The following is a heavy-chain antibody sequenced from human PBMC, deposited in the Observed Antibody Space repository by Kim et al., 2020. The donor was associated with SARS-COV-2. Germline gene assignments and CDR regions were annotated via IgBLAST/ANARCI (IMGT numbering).Heavy chain of an antibody. CDR1: GFTFSGSA. CDR3: TRGLRLQYYTPDAFDI. CDR2: IRSKANSYAT. D-gene: IGHD4-4*01. Sequence: GGSLRLSCAASGFTFSGSAMHWVRQASGKGLEWVGRIRSKANSYATAYAASVKGRFTISRDDSKNTAYLQMNSLKTEYTAVYYCTRGLRLQYYTPDAFDIWGQGTMVTVSS. V-gene: IGHV3-73*01. J-gene: IGHJ3*02.